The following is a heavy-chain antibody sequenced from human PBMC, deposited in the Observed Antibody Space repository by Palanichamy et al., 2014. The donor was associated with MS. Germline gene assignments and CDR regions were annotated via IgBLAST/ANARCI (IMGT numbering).Heavy chain of an antibody. J-gene: IGHJ4*02. D-gene: IGHD6-13*01. CDR2: ITWDGQTT. Sequence: EVQLVESGGVVVQPGGSLRLSCAASGFTFDDYTMHWVRQAPGKGLEWVSLITWDGQTTYYADSVKGRFTISRDNSKNSLYLQLSSLTTEDSALYYCAKDFYTSSWYYFGDWGQGTLVTVSS. CDR3: AKDFYTSSWYYFGD. V-gene: IGHV3-43*01. CDR1: GFTFDDYT.